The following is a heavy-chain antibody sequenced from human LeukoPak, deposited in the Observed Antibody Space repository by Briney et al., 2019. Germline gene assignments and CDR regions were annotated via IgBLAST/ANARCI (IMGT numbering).Heavy chain of an antibody. CDR2: ISSSSSYI. CDR1: GFTFSSYS. Sequence: PGGSLRLSCAASGFTFSSYSMNWVRQAPGKGLEWVSSISSSSSYIYYADSVRGRFTISRDNAKNSLYLQMNSLRAEDTAVYYCARDLPMGSSPYNWFDPWGQGTLVTVSS. J-gene: IGHJ5*02. V-gene: IGHV3-21*01. D-gene: IGHD6-13*01. CDR3: ARDLPMGSSPYNWFDP.